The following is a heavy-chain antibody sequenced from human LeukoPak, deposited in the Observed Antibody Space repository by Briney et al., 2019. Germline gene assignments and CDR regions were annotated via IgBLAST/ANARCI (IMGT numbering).Heavy chain of an antibody. J-gene: IGHJ4*02. CDR1: GGSFSGYY. Sequence: PSETLSLTCAVYGGSFSGYYWSWIRQPPGKGLEWIGEINHSGSTNYNPSLKSRVTISVDTSKNQFSLKLSSVTAADTAVYYCATDMVRGANDYWGQGTPVTVSS. CDR2: INHSGST. D-gene: IGHD3-10*01. V-gene: IGHV4-34*01. CDR3: ATDMVRGANDY.